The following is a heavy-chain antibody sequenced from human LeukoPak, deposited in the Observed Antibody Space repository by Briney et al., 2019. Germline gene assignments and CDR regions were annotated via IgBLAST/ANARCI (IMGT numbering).Heavy chain of an antibody. CDR1: GYTFTSYY. CDR3: ARAGYSYGYYDY. CDR2: INPSGGST. D-gene: IGHD5-18*01. J-gene: IGHJ4*02. Sequence: ASVKVSCKASGYTFTSYYMHWVRQAPAQGLEWMGIINPSGGSTSYAQKFQGRVTMTRDTSTTTVYMELSSLRSEDTAVYYCARAGYSYGYYDYWGQGTLVTASS. V-gene: IGHV1-46*01.